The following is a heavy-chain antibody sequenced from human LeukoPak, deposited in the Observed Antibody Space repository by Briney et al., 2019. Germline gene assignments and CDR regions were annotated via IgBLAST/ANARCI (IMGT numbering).Heavy chain of an antibody. CDR2: INHSGST. J-gene: IGHJ6*02. CDR3: ARGRYQYYYGSGSYYGYGMDV. D-gene: IGHD3-10*01. V-gene: IGHV4-34*01. Sequence: PSETLSLTCAVYGGSFSGYYWSWIRQPPGKGLEWIGEINHSGSTNYNPSLESRVTISVDTSKNQFSLKLSSVTAADTAVYYCARGRYQYYYGSGSYYGYGMDVWGQGTTVTVSS. CDR1: GGSFSGYY.